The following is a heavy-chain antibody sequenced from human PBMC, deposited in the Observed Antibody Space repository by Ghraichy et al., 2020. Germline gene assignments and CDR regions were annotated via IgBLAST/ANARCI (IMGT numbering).Heavy chain of an antibody. Sequence: SETLSLTCTVSSGSFRSYYWSWIRQPPGKGLEWIGFIDDSGSTNYNPSLKSRVDISVDTSQNQFSLTLSSVTAADTAVYYCARRGTLVIYWYLDLWGRGTLVTVSS. CDR1: SGSFRSYY. J-gene: IGHJ2*01. V-gene: IGHV4-59*08. CDR3: ARRGTLVIYWYLDL. CDR2: IDDSGST. D-gene: IGHD2-21*01.